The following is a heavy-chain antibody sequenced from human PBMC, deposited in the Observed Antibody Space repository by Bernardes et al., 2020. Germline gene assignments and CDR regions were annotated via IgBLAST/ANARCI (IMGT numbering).Heavy chain of an antibody. D-gene: IGHD1-26*01. Sequence: ASVKVSCKASGYTFTGYYMHWVRQAPGQGLEWMGRIKSNSGGTNYAQKFQGRVTMTRDTSISTAYMELSRLRSDDTAVYYCARSPPSLPTSPLDYWGEGTLVTVSS. V-gene: IGHV1-2*06. CDR2: IKSNSGGT. CDR3: ARSPPSLPTSPLDY. CDR1: GYTFTGYY. J-gene: IGHJ4*02.